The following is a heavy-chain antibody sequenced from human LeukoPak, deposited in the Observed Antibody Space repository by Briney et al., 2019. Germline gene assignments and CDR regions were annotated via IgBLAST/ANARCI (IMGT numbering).Heavy chain of an antibody. CDR3: ARVNREAADYFDY. CDR1: GGTFSSYA. V-gene: IGHV1-69*05. CDR2: IIPIFGTA. D-gene: IGHD6-25*01. Sequence: ASVKVSCKASGGTFSSYAISWVRQAPGQGLEWMGGIIPIFGTANYAQKFQGRVTITTDESTSTAYMELSSLRSEDTAVYYCARVNREAADYFDYWGQGTLATVSS. J-gene: IGHJ4*02.